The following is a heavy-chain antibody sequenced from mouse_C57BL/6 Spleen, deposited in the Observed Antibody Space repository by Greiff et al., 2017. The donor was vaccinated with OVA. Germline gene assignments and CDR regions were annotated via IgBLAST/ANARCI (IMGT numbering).Heavy chain of an antibody. CDR2: IHPNSGST. J-gene: IGHJ4*01. CDR1: GYTFTSYW. D-gene: IGHD2-5*01. V-gene: IGHV1-64*01. CDR3: ARNSNYVRAMDY. Sequence: QVQLQQPGAELVKPGASVKLSCKASGYTFTSYWMHWVKQRPGQGLEWIGMIHPNSGSTNYNEKFKSKATLTVDKSSSTAYMQLSSLTSEDSAVYYCARNSNYVRAMDYWGQGTSVTVSS.